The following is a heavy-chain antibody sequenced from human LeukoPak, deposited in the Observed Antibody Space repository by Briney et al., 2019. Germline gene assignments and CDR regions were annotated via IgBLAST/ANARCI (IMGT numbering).Heavy chain of an antibody. CDR1: GGSISSGSYY. J-gene: IGHJ4*02. V-gene: IGHV4-61*02. CDR3: VGYCSGGSCEPYFDY. CDR2: IYTSGGT. Sequence: SETLSLTCTVSGGSISSGSYYWSWIRQPAGKGLEWIGRIYTSGGTNYNPFLKSRVTMSVDTSKNQFSLKLSSVTAADTAVYYCVGYCSGGSCEPYFDYWGQGTLVTVSS. D-gene: IGHD2-15*01.